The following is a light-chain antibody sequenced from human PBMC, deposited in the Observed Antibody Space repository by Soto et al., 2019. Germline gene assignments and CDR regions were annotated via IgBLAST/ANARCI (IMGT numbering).Light chain of an antibody. J-gene: IGLJ3*02. CDR3: CSYAGSYTHWV. Sequence: QSALTQPRSVSGSPGQSVTISCTGTSSDVGAYNYVSWYQKHPGKAPKLIIYDASKRPSGVPDRFSGSKSGNTASLTISGLQAEDEADYHCCSYAGSYTHWVFGGGTKLTVL. CDR1: SSDVGAYNY. CDR2: DAS. V-gene: IGLV2-11*01.